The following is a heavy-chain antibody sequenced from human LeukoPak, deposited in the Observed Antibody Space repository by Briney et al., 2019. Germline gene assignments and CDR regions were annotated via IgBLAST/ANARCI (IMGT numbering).Heavy chain of an antibody. CDR3: ARDSSGYQ. CDR2: IKEDGSEK. J-gene: IGHJ4*02. V-gene: IGHV3-7*01. CDR1: GFTFSTYW. Sequence: GGSLRLSCAASGFTFSTYWMSWVRQAPGKGLEWVANIKEDGSEKYYGDSVKGRFTISRNNAKNSLYLEMNSLRVEDTAVYYCARDSSGYQWGQGTLVTVSS. D-gene: IGHD3-22*01.